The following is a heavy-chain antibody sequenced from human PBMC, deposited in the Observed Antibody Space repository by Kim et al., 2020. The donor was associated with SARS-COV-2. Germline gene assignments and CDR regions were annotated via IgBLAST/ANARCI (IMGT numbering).Heavy chain of an antibody. Sequence: GGSLRLSCAAYGFTFSSYGMHWVRQAPGKGLEWVAVIWYDGSNKYYADSVKGRFTISRDNSKNTLYLQMNSLRAEDTAVYYCARDLGLSRDFLGAFDIWGQGTMVTVSS. V-gene: IGHV3-33*01. CDR2: IWYDGSNK. CDR3: ARDLGLSRDFLGAFDI. CDR1: GFTFSSYG. D-gene: IGHD2-2*01. J-gene: IGHJ3*02.